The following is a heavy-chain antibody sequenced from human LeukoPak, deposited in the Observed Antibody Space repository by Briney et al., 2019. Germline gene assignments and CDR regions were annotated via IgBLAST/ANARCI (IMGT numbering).Heavy chain of an antibody. CDR1: GFTFSNYV. D-gene: IGHD1-26*01. Sequence: GGSLRLSCAASGFTFSNYVVHWGGQAPGERLEWVAVISYDGSSKYYADSVKSRFSISRDNSKNTPYLQLNILRPEDPAVYYFARGRRTLIVGGTRYSFDVWGKGTILSVSS. V-gene: IGHV3-30*03. CDR2: ISYDGSSK. CDR3: ARGRRTLIVGGTRYSFDV. J-gene: IGHJ3*01.